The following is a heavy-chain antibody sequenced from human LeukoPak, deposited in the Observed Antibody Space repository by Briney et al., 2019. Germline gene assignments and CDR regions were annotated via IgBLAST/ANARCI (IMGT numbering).Heavy chain of an antibody. J-gene: IGHJ4*02. Sequence: PGGSLRLSCAASGFTFSSYAMSWVRQAPEKGLEWVSAISGSGGSTYYADSVKGRFTISRDNSKNTLYLQMNSLRAEDTAVYYCAKTKGYYRMYYFDYWGQGTLVTVSS. V-gene: IGHV3-23*01. D-gene: IGHD3-22*01. CDR2: ISGSGGST. CDR3: AKTKGYYRMYYFDY. CDR1: GFTFSSYA.